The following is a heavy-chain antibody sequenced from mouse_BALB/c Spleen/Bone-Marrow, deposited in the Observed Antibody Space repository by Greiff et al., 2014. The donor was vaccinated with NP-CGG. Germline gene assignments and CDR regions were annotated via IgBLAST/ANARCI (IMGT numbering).Heavy chain of an antibody. CDR2: IDPSDSYT. CDR3: VRGGNGYDGYWYFDV. D-gene: IGHD2-2*01. J-gene: IGHJ1*01. V-gene: IGHV1-69*02. Sequence: QVQLQQSGAELVKPGASVKLSCKASGYTFTSYWMHWVKQRPGQGLEWIGEIDPSDSYTNYNQKFKGKATLTEDKSSSTAYMQLSSLSSEDSAVYYCVRGGNGYDGYWYFDVWGAGTTVTVSS. CDR1: GYTFTSYW.